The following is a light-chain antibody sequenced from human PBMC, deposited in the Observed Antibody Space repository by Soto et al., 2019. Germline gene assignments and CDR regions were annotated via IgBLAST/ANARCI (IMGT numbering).Light chain of an antibody. V-gene: IGKV3-20*01. CDR3: QQYGRSPFT. CDR2: GAS. J-gene: IGKJ3*01. CDR1: ESISNRY. Sequence: EIVLTQSPGTLSLSPGERATLACRASESISNRYLAWYQQKPGQAPRLLIHGASSRATGIPDRFSGSGSGTDFTLTISRLEPEDFAVYYCQQYGRSPFTFGPGTKVDIK.